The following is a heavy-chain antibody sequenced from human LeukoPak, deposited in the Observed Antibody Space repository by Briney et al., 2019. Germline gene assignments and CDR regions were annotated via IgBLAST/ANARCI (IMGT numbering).Heavy chain of an antibody. J-gene: IGHJ5*02. CDR2: INHSGST. V-gene: IGHV4-34*01. CDR1: GGSFSGYY. Sequence: SETLHLTCAVYGGSFSGYYWSWIRQPPGKGLEWIGEINHSGSTNYNPSLKSRVTISVDTSKNQFSLKLSSVTAADTAVYYCVRGHSRSSSWYLPYSCWFDPWGQGTLVTVSS. CDR3: VRGHSRSSSWYLPYSCWFDP. D-gene: IGHD6-13*01.